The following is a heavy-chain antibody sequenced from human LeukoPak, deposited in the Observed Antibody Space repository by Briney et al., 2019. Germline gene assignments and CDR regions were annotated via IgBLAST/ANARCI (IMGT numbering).Heavy chain of an antibody. CDR2: IYTSGST. V-gene: IGHV4-4*07. D-gene: IGHD3-22*01. CDR3: ARANYYDSSGYLDYFDY. Sequence: SETLSLTCTVAGGSISSYYWSWIRQPAAKGLEWIGRIYTSGSTNYNPSLKIRVTMSVDTSKNQFSLKLSSVTAADTAVYYCARANYYDSSGYLDYFDYWGQGTLVTVSS. CDR1: GGSISSYY. J-gene: IGHJ4*02.